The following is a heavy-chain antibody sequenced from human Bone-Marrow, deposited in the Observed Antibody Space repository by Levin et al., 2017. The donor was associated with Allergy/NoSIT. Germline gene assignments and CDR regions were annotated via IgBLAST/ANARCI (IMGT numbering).Heavy chain of an antibody. V-gene: IGHV1-24*01. CDR3: ATDRARGWVSSGYDYGFVY. CDR2: FDPEDGET. Sequence: ASVKVSCKVSGYTLTELSMHWVRQAPGKGLEWMGGFDPEDGETIYAQKFQGRVTMTEDTSTDTAYMELSSLRSEDTAVYYCATDRARGWVSSGYDYGFVYWGQGTLVTVSS. CDR1: GYTLTELS. D-gene: IGHD3-22*01. J-gene: IGHJ4*02.